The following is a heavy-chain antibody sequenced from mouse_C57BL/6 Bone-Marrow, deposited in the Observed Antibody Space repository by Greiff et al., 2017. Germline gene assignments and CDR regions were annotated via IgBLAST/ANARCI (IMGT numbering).Heavy chain of an antibody. J-gene: IGHJ3*01. CDR2: IFPGSGST. CDR1: GYTFTDYY. CDR3: ARRSRWLLSWFAY. Sequence: VHLVEPGPELVKPGASVKLSCKASGYTFTDYYIHWVKQRPGQGLEWIGLIFPGSGSTNYNEKFKGKATLTVDKSYSTAYMLRSRLTSEDSAVYFCARRSRWLLSWFAYWGQGTLVTVSA. D-gene: IGHD2-3*01. V-gene: IGHV1-75*01.